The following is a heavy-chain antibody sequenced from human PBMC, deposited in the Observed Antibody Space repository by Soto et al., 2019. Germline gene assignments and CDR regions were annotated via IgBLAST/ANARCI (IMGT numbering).Heavy chain of an antibody. CDR3: ARQDRVVAEGRWFDP. J-gene: IGHJ5*02. V-gene: IGHV4-38-2*02. Sequence: PLETLSLTCTVSGYSISSGYHWAWVRQPPGKGLEWLGSVHYSGNTYYNPSLKSRLTISVDKSKNQFSLNLSSGTAADTAVYYCARQDRVVAEGRWFDPWGQGTLVTVSS. CDR2: VHYSGNT. D-gene: IGHD2-15*01. CDR1: GYSISSGYH.